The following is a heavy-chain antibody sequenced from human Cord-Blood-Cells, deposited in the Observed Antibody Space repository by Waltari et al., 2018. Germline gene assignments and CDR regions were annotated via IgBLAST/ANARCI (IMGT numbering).Heavy chain of an antibody. CDR3: ARTYYYDSSGYSPFDY. Sequence: EVQLVQSGAEVKKHGESLKISCKGSGYSFTSYWIGRVRQMPGKGLEWMGIIYPGDSDTRYSPSFQGQVTISADKSISTAYLQWSSLKASDTAMYYCARTYYYDSSGYSPFDYWGQGTLVTVSS. CDR2: IYPGDSDT. D-gene: IGHD3-22*01. CDR1: GYSFTSYW. V-gene: IGHV5-51*01. J-gene: IGHJ4*02.